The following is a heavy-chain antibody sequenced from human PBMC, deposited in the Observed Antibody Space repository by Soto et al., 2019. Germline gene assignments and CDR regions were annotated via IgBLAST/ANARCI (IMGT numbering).Heavy chain of an antibody. V-gene: IGHV4-59*01. CDR3: ARSVAVPGAHIDY. CDR2: VYYTGST. J-gene: IGHJ4*02. Sequence: SETLSLTCSVSGGSISGSYWSWIRQSPGKGLEWLGYVYYTGSTNYSPSLRSRVSISVDTSKNEFALRLSSVTAADTAVYFCARSVAVPGAHIDYWGQGTQVTVSS. CDR1: GGSISGSY. D-gene: IGHD6-19*01.